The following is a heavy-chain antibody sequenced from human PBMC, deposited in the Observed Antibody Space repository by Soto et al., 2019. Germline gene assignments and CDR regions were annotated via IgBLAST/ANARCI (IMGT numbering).Heavy chain of an antibody. J-gene: IGHJ6*02. Sequence: EVQLVESGGGLVQPGGSLRLSCAASGFTFSSYWMSWVRQAPGKGLEWVAHIKQDGSEKYYVDSVNGRFTISRDNAKNSLYLQMNSLRAEDTAVYYCARAGGGIIHDYYYGMDVWGQGTTVTVSS. CDR3: ARAGGGIIHDYYYGMDV. D-gene: IGHD1-26*01. CDR2: IKQDGSEK. V-gene: IGHV3-7*03. CDR1: GFTFSSYW.